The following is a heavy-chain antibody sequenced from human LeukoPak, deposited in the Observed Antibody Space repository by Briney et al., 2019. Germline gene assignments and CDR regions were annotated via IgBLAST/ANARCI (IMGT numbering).Heavy chain of an antibody. Sequence: PGGSLRLSCAASGFTFSNAWMSWVRQAPGKGLEWVGRIERKTDGGTTDYAAPVKVRFPISRDDSKNTLYLQMNSLNIEDTAVYYCTITVATSIDYWGQGTLVTVSS. V-gene: IGHV3-15*04. CDR1: GFTFSNAW. D-gene: IGHD5-12*01. CDR2: IERKTDGGTT. J-gene: IGHJ4*02. CDR3: TITVATSIDY.